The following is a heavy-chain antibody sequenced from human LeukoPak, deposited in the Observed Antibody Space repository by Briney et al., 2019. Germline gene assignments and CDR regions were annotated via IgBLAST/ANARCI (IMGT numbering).Heavy chain of an antibody. Sequence: GESLKISCKASGYSFTSYWIAWVRHMPGKGLEWMGVIYPDDFDTRYSPSFQGQVTISADKSISTAFLQWSSLKASDTAIYYCARHGKLSASRNRFDPWGQGTLVTVSS. CDR2: IYPDDFDT. CDR3: ARHGKLSASRNRFDP. V-gene: IGHV5-51*01. J-gene: IGHJ5*02. D-gene: IGHD1-26*01. CDR1: GYSFTSYW.